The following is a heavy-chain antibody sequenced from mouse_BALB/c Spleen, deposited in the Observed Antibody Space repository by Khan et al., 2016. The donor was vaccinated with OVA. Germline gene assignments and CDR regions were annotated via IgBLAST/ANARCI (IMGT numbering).Heavy chain of an antibody. CDR2: IWSGGTT. Sequence: QVQLKQSGPGLVQPSQSLSITCTVSGFSLISYGVHWVRQSPGKGLEWLGVIWSGGTTDYNAAFISRVSFSKDNSKSQVFFALNSLEATDSATYHCARGAVVVAWCAYCGQGTLVTVSA. CDR3: ARGAVVVAWCAY. J-gene: IGHJ3*01. CDR1: GFSLISYG. V-gene: IGHV2-2*02.